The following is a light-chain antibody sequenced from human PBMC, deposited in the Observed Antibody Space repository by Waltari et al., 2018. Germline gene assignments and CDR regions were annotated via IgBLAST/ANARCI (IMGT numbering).Light chain of an antibody. CDR1: SSYFGSYNL. CDR2: EAS. CDR3: SSYAGNCNLVV. Sequence: QCALTQPASVSGSPGQSITIPCPGTSSYFGSYNLVPWFQPHPGKAPKLMIYEASKRPSRVSNRLPGSKSGNTASLTISGLQAEDEADYYCSSYAGNCNLVVFGGGTKLTVL. J-gene: IGLJ2*01. V-gene: IGLV2-23*01.